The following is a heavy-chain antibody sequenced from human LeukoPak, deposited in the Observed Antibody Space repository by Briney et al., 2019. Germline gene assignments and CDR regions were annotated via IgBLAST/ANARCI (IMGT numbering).Heavy chain of an antibody. J-gene: IGHJ4*02. CDR1: GFTFDDYA. D-gene: IGHD6-13*01. Sequence: PGGSLRLSCTASGFTFDDYALHWVRQAPAKGLEWVSLISGDGGTTDYADSVKGRFTISRDNRRNSLYLHMNSLRTEDTALYFCAKVYVGSWYAYDHWGQGTPVTVSS. V-gene: IGHV3-43*02. CDR2: ISGDGGTT. CDR3: AKVYVGSWYAYDH.